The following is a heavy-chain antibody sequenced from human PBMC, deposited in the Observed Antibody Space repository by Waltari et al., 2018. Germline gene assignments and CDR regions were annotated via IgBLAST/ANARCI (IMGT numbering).Heavy chain of an antibody. CDR3: ATTTIFGVDAFDI. V-gene: IGHV4-39*07. CDR2: IYYSGST. D-gene: IGHD3-3*01. Sequence: QLQLQESGPGLVKPSETLSLTCTVSGGSISSSSYYWGWIRQPPGKGLEWIGSIYYSGSTYYNPALKSRVTISVDTSKNQFSLKLSSVTAADTAVYYCATTTIFGVDAFDIWGQGTMVTVSS. J-gene: IGHJ3*02. CDR1: GGSISSSSYY.